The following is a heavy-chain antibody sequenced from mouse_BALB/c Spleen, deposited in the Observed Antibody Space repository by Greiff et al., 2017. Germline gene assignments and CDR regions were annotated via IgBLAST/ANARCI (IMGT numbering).Heavy chain of an antibody. CDR2: INPYNGDT. CDR1: GYSFTGYF. Sequence: EVMLVESGPELVKPGASVKISCKASGYSFTGYFMNWVKQSHGKSLEWIGRINPYNGDTFYNQKFKGKATLTVDKSSSTAHMELLSLTSEDSAVYYCGRGDRDDSYYAMDYWGQGTSVTVSS. J-gene: IGHJ4*01. CDR3: GRGDRDDSYYAMDY. V-gene: IGHV1-37*01. D-gene: IGHD2-14*01.